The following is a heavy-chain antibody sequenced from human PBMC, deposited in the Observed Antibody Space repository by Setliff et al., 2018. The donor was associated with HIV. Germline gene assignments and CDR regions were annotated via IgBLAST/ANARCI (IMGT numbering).Heavy chain of an antibody. CDR2: INPSGGST. Sequence: ASVKVSCKASGYTFTDYYMHWVRQAPGQGLQWMGIINPSGGSTTYAQKFQGRVTMTRDTSISTAYMDLSRLRSDDTAVYYCAYYDILTGLDYWGQGTLVTVSS. CDR3: AYYDILTGLDY. V-gene: IGHV1-46*03. CDR1: GYTFTDYY. D-gene: IGHD3-9*01. J-gene: IGHJ4*02.